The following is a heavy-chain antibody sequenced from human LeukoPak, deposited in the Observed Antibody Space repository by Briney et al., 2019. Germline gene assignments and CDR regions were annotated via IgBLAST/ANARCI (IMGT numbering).Heavy chain of an antibody. CDR1: GYTLTGYY. CDR3: ARDGGGNPYYYYYYMDV. J-gene: IGHJ6*03. CDR2: INPNSGGT. Sequence: ASVKVSCKASGYTLTGYYMHWVRQAPGQGLEWMGWINPNSGGTNYAQKFQGRVTMTRDTSISTAYMELSRLRSDDTAVYYCARDGGGNPYYYYYYMDVWGKGTTVTVSS. V-gene: IGHV1-2*02. D-gene: IGHD4-23*01.